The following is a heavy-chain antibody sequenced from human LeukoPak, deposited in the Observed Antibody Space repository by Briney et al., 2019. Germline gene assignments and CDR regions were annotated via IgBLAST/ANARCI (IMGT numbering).Heavy chain of an antibody. Sequence: GESLKISCKGSGYRFTSYWIGWVRQVPGKGLEWMGIIYPGDSDTRYSPFFQGQVTISDDKSISTALPQGVRLKASDAACYYRAMTTLVQGVLYFDYWGQGNLVTVSS. V-gene: IGHV5-51*01. CDR2: IYPGDSDT. D-gene: IGHD3-10*01. CDR3: AMTTLVQGVLYFDY. J-gene: IGHJ4*02. CDR1: GYRFTSYW.